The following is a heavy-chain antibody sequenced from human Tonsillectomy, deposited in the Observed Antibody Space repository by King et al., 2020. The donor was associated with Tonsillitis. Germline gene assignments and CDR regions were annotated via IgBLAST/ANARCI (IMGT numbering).Heavy chain of an antibody. CDR1: GGFISSYF. J-gene: IGHJ4*02. Sequence: VQLQESGPGLVKPSETLSLTCSVSGGFISSYFWSWIRQPPGRGLEWIGDISYSGSTNYNPSLKSRVTISVDSSKNQFSLRLSSVTAADTAVYYCARDVGGNSDYWGQGTLVTVSS. CDR3: ARDVGGNSDY. CDR2: ISYSGST. V-gene: IGHV4-59*01. D-gene: IGHD4-23*01.